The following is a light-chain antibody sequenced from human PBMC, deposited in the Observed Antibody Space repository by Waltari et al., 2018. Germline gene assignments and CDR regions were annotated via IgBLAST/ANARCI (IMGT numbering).Light chain of an antibody. CDR1: SRDIGGYNY. J-gene: IGLJ3*02. Sequence: QSALTQPASVSGSPAQSITISCTGTSRDIGGYNYVSWHQQHPGKAPKLMIYDVNKRRSGVSIRFLGSKSGHTAFLTISWLQAEEEADYYCSSYASSITPNWVFGGGTKLTVL. V-gene: IGLV2-14*01. CDR3: SSYASSITPNWV. CDR2: DVN.